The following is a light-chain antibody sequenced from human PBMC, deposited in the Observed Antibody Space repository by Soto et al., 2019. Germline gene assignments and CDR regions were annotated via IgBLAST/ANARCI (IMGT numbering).Light chain of an antibody. CDR3: QEHASI. CDR1: QSISTN. Sequence: DIHMTQSPSSLSASVGDRVTVTCRASQSISTNLNWYQQKPGKAPKLLIYEVSTLKRAVPARFSGSGSGTDFTLTISRLEPEDFAVYHCQEHASIXGQGTRLEIK. J-gene: IGKJ5*01. V-gene: IGKV1-39*02. CDR2: EVS.